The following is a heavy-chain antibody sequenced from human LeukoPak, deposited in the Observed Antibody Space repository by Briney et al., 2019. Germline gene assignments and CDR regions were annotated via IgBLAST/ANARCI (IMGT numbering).Heavy chain of an antibody. Sequence: SETLSLTCTVSGYSISSGYYWGWIRQPPGKGLEWIGSIYHSGSTYYNPSLKSRVTISVDTSKNQFSLKLSSVTAADTAVYYCASPKYENTDYWGQGTLVTVSS. CDR2: IYHSGST. CDR1: GYSISSGYY. V-gene: IGHV4-38-2*02. D-gene: IGHD1/OR15-1a*01. J-gene: IGHJ4*02. CDR3: ASPKYENTDY.